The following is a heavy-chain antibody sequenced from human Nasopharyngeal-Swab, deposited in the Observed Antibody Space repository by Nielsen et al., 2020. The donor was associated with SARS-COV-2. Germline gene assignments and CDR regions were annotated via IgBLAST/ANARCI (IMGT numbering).Heavy chain of an antibody. CDR3: ARDIRYGDYGGDY. J-gene: IGHJ4*02. Sequence: WIHQPPGKGLEWVAVIWYDGSNKYYADSVKGRFTISRDNSKNTLYLQMNSLRAEDTAVYYCARDIRYGDYGGDYWGQGTLVTVSS. V-gene: IGHV3-33*01. CDR2: IWYDGSNK. D-gene: IGHD4-17*01.